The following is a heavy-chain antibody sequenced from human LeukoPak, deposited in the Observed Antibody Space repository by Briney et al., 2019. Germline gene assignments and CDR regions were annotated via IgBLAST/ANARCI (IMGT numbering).Heavy chain of an antibody. Sequence: GASVKVSCKASGYTFSGYYMHWVRQAPGQGLEWVGWINPNSGGTNYAQKFQGRVTMTRDTSISTAYMELIRLRSDDTAVYFCARDRGVFRDYNCFDPWGQGTLVTVSS. V-gene: IGHV1-2*02. CDR2: INPNSGGT. CDR3: ARDRGVFRDYNCFDP. CDR1: GYTFSGYY. J-gene: IGHJ5*02. D-gene: IGHD3-10*01.